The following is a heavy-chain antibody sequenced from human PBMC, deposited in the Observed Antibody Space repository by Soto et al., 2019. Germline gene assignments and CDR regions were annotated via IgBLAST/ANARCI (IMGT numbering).Heavy chain of an antibody. CDR2: ISKDGSHS. V-gene: IGHV3-30*03. CDR3: ARGTDYADLGNAEYFHP. CDR1: GFNFRTYG. D-gene: IGHD4-17*01. J-gene: IGHJ1*01. Sequence: QVQLVESGGGVVQPGRSLRLSCAASGFNFRTYGIHWVRQAPGKGLEWVALISKDGSHSYYAQSVKGRFTTSRANSKTKAFRQVNSLRADDTAVYFCARGTDYADLGNAEYFHPWGQGTLVTVSS.